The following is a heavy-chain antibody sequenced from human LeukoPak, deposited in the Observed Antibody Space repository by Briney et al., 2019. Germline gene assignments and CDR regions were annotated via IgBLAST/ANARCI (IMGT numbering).Heavy chain of an antibody. V-gene: IGHV3-48*03. Sequence: GGSLRLSCAASGFTFSSYEMNWVRQAPGKGLEWVSYISSSGSTIYYADSVKGRFTISRDNAKNSLYLQMNSLRAEDTAVYYCAADGGRDLFEYWGQGILVTVSS. J-gene: IGHJ4*02. CDR1: GFTFSSYE. D-gene: IGHD5-24*01. CDR3: AADGGRDLFEY. CDR2: ISSSGSTI.